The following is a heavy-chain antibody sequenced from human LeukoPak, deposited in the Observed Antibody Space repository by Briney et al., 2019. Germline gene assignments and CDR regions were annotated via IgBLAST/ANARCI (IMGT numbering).Heavy chain of an antibody. CDR3: AKGVDYCSGGSCPADY. J-gene: IGHJ4*02. Sequence: GGSLRLSCAASGFTFSNYGIHWVRQAPGKGLEWVAVISYDGNNKYYADSVKGRFTISRDNSKNTLFLQMNSLRAEDTAVYYCAKGVDYCSGGSCPADYWGPGTLVTVSS. CDR1: GFTFSNYG. V-gene: IGHV3-30*18. CDR2: ISYDGNNK. D-gene: IGHD2-15*01.